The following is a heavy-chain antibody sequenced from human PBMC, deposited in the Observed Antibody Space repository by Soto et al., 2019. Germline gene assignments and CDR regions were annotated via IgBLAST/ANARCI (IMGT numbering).Heavy chain of an antibody. CDR3: ARGHYGLDV. V-gene: IGHV3-11*01. CDR1: GFTFSHHY. Sequence: PGGSLRLSCAASGFTFSHHYFSWIRQAPGKGLEWVSYIDLSNHDIYYADSVKGRFTISRDNAKSSVSLQMNSLKTEDTAVYYCARGHYGLDVWGQGTSVTVSS. CDR2: IDLSNHDI. J-gene: IGHJ6*02.